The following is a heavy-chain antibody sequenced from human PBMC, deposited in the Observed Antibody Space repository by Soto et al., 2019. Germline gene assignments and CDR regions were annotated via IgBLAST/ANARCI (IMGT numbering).Heavy chain of an antibody. Sequence: EVQMVESGGGLVQPGGSLRLSCAASRFTFSSYWMYWVRQAPGKGLEWVANIKGDGSEKNYVDSVKGRFTISRDNAKNSLYLQMNSLRVEDTAVYYCASSLLRGQGTLVTVSS. CDR3: ASSLL. V-gene: IGHV3-7*01. CDR1: RFTFSSYW. J-gene: IGHJ4*02. CDR2: IKGDGSEK.